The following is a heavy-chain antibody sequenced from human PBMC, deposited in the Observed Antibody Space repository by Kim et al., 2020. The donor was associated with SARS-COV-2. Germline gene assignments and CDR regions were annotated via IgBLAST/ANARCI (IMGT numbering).Heavy chain of an antibody. CDR3: ARDRREYSSSGGHYYYYYGMDV. CDR1: GFTFSTYS. CDR2: ISSSSSYI. Sequence: GGSLRLSCAASGFTFSTYSMDWVRQAPGKGLEWVSSISSSSSYIYYGDSVKGRFTISRDNAKNSLYLQMNSLRAEDTAVYYCARDRREYSSSGGHYYYYYGMDVWGRETTVTVSS. J-gene: IGHJ6*02. D-gene: IGHD6-13*01. V-gene: IGHV3-21*01.